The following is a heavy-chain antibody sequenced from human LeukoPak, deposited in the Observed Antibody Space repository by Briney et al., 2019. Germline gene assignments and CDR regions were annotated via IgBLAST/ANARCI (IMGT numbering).Heavy chain of an antibody. Sequence: ASVKVSCKASGYTFTSYAMNWVRQAPGQGLEWMGWISAYNGNTNYAQKLQGRVTMTTDTSTSTAYMELRSLRSGDTAVYYCARVTMVRGVDPDYWGQGTLVTVSS. V-gene: IGHV1-18*01. D-gene: IGHD3-10*01. CDR3: ARVTMVRGVDPDY. J-gene: IGHJ4*02. CDR1: GYTFTSYA. CDR2: ISAYNGNT.